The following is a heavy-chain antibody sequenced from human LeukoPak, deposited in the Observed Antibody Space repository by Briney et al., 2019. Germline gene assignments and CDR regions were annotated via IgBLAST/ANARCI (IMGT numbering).Heavy chain of an antibody. V-gene: IGHV1-2*02. Sequence: ASVKVSCKASGGTFSSYAISWVRQAPGQGLEWMGWINPNSGGTNYAQKFQGRVTMTRDTSISTAYMELSRLRSDDTAVYYCARDLYPGDIAVAGIADYWGQGTLVTVSS. CDR1: GGTFSSYA. CDR3: ARDLYPGDIAVAGIADY. J-gene: IGHJ4*02. D-gene: IGHD6-19*01. CDR2: INPNSGGT.